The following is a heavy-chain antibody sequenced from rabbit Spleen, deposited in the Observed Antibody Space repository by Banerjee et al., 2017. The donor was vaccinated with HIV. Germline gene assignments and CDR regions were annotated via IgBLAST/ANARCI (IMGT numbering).Heavy chain of an antibody. Sequence: QEQLVESGGGLVQPGGSLKLSCKASGFDFSNYGVSWVRQAPGKGLEWIGYIDPIFGGTYYATWVNGRFTISSHNAQNTLYLQLNSLTVADTATYFCVRGSGWGFGYFKLWGQGTLVTVS. V-gene: IGHV1S47*01. CDR3: VRGSGWGFGYFKL. CDR1: GFDFSNYG. J-gene: IGHJ4*01. CDR2: IDPIFGGT. D-gene: IGHD4-1*01.